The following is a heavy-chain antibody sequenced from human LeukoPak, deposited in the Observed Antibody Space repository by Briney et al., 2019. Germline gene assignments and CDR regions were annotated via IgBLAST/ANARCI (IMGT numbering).Heavy chain of an antibody. J-gene: IGHJ4*02. CDR1: GGTFSRNG. V-gene: IGHV1-69*06. D-gene: IGHD6-13*01. CDR2: IIPMFGTP. CDR3: ARVAAVDYFDY. Sequence: GSSVKVSCKASGGTFSRNGISWVRQAPGQGLEWMGGIIPMFGTPNYAQKFQGRVTITADKSTSTAYMELSSLRSEDTAVYYCARVAAVDYFDYWGQGTLVTVSS.